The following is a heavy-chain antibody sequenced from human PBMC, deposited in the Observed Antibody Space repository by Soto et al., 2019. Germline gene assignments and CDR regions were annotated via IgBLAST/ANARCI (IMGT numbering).Heavy chain of an antibody. Sequence: GGSLRLSCAASGFTFSSYAMHWVRQAPGKGLEYVSAISSNGGSTYYANSVKGRFTISRDNSKNTLYLQMGSLRAEDMAVYYCARPDYDFWYFDYWGQGTLVTVSS. CDR2: ISSNGGST. D-gene: IGHD3-3*01. CDR1: GFTFSSYA. J-gene: IGHJ4*02. V-gene: IGHV3-64*01. CDR3: ARPDYDFWYFDY.